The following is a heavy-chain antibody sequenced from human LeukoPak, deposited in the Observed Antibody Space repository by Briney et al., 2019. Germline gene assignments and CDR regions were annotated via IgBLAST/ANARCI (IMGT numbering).Heavy chain of an antibody. Sequence: SETLSLTCAVYGGSFSGYYWSWIRQPPGKGLEWIGEINHSGSTNYNPSLKSRVTISVDTSKNQFSLKLSSVTAADTAVYYCARHDYAAFDIWGQGTMVTVSS. J-gene: IGHJ3*02. CDR1: GGSFSGYY. D-gene: IGHD4-17*01. CDR3: ARHDYAAFDI. V-gene: IGHV4-34*01. CDR2: INHSGST.